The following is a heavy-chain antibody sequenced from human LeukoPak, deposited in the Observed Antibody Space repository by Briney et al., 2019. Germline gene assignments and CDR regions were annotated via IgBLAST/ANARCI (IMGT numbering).Heavy chain of an antibody. D-gene: IGHD6-19*01. CDR1: GYSISSGYY. V-gene: IGHV4-38-2*02. Sequence: SDTLSLTCTVSGYSISSGYYWGWIRQPPGKGLEWIGSIYHSGSTYYNPSLKSRVTISVDTSKNQFSLKLSSVTAADTAVYYCASIVPVAGPFDYWGQGTLVTVSS. CDR3: ASIVPVAGPFDY. CDR2: IYHSGST. J-gene: IGHJ4*02.